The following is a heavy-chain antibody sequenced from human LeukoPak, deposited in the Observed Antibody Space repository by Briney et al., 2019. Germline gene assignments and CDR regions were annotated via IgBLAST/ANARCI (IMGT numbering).Heavy chain of an antibody. D-gene: IGHD3-22*01. Sequence: ASVKVSCKASGYTFTSYDTNWVRQATGQGLEWMGWMNPNSGNTGYAQKFQGRVTITRNTSISTAYMELSSLRCEDTAVYYCARGGYYDSSGYYWTVDYWGQGTLVTVSS. CDR2: MNPNSGNT. CDR1: GYTFTSYD. J-gene: IGHJ4*02. V-gene: IGHV1-8*03. CDR3: ARGGYYDSSGYYWTVDY.